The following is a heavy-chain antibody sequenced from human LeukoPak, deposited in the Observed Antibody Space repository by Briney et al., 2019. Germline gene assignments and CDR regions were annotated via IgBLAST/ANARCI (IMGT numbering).Heavy chain of an antibody. J-gene: IGHJ4*02. CDR2: ISSSSYI. V-gene: IGHV3-21*01. CDR1: GFTFSSYS. CDR3: ARDGSTVTNYYFDY. D-gene: IGHD4-17*01. Sequence: PGGSLRLSCAASGFTFSSYSMNWVRQAPGKGLEWVSAISSSSYIYYADSVKGRFTISRDNAKNSLYLQMNSLRAEDTAVYYCARDGSTVTNYYFDYWGQGTLVTVSS.